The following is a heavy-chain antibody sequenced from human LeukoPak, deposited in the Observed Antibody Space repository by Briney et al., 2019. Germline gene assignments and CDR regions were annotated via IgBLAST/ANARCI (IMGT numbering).Heavy chain of an antibody. J-gene: IGHJ5*02. V-gene: IGHV1-18*01. CDR2: ISAYNGNT. CDR3: ARDITSGYGDYDLWFDP. Sequence: ASVKVSCKASGYTFTSYGISWVRQAPGQGLEWMGWISAYNGNTNYAQKLQGRVTMTTDTSTSTAYMELRSLRSDDTAVYYCARDITSGYGDYDLWFDPWGQGTLVTVSS. D-gene: IGHD4-17*01. CDR1: GYTFTSYG.